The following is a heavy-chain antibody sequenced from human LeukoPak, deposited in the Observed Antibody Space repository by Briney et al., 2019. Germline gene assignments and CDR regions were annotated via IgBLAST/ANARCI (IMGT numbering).Heavy chain of an antibody. V-gene: IGHV3-53*01. CDR3: ARDRREYSGNYFDY. CDR1: GFTVSSNY. Sequence: GGSLRLSCAASGFTVSSNYMSWVRHAPGKGLEWVSVIYIGGSTYYADSVKGRFTISIDNSKNTLYLQMNSLRAEDTAVYYCARDRREYSGNYFDYWGQGTLVTVSS. CDR2: IYIGGST. J-gene: IGHJ4*02. D-gene: IGHD1-26*01.